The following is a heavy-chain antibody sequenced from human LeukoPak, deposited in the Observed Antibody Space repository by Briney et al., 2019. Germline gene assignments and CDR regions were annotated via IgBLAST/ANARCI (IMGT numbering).Heavy chain of an antibody. D-gene: IGHD2-8*01. V-gene: IGHV4-59*01. J-gene: IGHJ6*02. CDR1: GASISSYY. CDR2: IYYSGST. CDR3: ARVGILYPGDYYYGMDV. Sequence: SETLSLTCTVSGASISSYYWNWIRQPPGKGLEWIGYIYYSGSTNYNPSLKSRVTISVDTSKNQFSPKLSSVTAADTAVYYCARVGILYPGDYYYGMDVWGQGTTVTVSS.